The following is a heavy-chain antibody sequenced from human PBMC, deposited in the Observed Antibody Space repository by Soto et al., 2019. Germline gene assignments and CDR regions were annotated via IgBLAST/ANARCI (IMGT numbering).Heavy chain of an antibody. J-gene: IGHJ4*02. V-gene: IGHV4-39*01. D-gene: IGHD2-15*01. Sequence: PSETLSLTCTVSGGSISSSSYYWGWIRQPPGKGLEWIGSIYYSGSTYYNPSLKSRVTISVDTSKNQFSLKLSSVTAADTAVYYCATTVAATTPFDYWGQGTLVTVSS. CDR3: ATTVAATTPFDY. CDR1: GGSISSSSYY. CDR2: IYYSGST.